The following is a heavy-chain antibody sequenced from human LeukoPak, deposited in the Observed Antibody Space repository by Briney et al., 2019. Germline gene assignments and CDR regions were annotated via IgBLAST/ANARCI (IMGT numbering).Heavy chain of an antibody. Sequence: ASVKVSCKASGDIFTTYDVHWVRQASGQGLEWMGWMNPKSGDRGYAQKSQGRVAMTMNNSIRTAYMELRGLQPEDTAVYYCASGWYYHYFGTDVWGQGTTVIVSS. CDR2: MNPKSGDR. D-gene: IGHD2-15*01. V-gene: IGHV1-8*01. CDR1: GDIFTTYD. J-gene: IGHJ6*02. CDR3: ASGWYYHYFGTDV.